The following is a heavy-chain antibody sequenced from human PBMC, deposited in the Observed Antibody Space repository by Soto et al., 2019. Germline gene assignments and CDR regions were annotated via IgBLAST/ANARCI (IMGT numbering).Heavy chain of an antibody. J-gene: IGHJ4*02. CDR1: GFTFSSYD. CDR3: ARESYYCSGGSCYPYFDY. D-gene: IGHD2-15*01. V-gene: IGHV3-13*01. Sequence: GGSLRLSCAASGFTFSSYDKHWVRQATGKVLEWVSAIGTAGDTYYPGSVKGRFTISRENAKNSLYLQMNSLRAGDTAVYYCARESYYCSGGSCYPYFDYWGQGTLVTVSS. CDR2: IGTAGDT.